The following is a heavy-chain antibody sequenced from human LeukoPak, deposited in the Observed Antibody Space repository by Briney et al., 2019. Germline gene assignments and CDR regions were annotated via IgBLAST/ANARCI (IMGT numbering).Heavy chain of an antibody. CDR1: GGSISSYY. V-gene: IGHV4-59*08. CDR2: IYYSGST. Sequence: SETLSLTCTVSGGSISSYYWSWIRQPPGKGLEWIGYIYYSGSTNYNPSLKSRVTISVDTSKNQFSLKLSSVTAADTAVYYCARSSYNQFDPWGQGTLVTVSS. D-gene: IGHD1-14*01. J-gene: IGHJ5*02. CDR3: ARSSYNQFDP.